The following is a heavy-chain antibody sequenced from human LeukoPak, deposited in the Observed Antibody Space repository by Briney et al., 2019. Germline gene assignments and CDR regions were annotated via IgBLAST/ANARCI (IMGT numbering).Heavy chain of an antibody. CDR3: ARDRCSSTSCFYDY. Sequence: GGSLRLSCAASGFTFSHYWMTWVRQAPGNGLEWVAKIKQDGSEQYYVDSVKGRFTISRDNAKNSLYLQMNSLRVEDTAVYYCARDRCSSTSCFYDYWGQGTLVTVSS. CDR2: IKQDGSEQ. V-gene: IGHV3-7*01. CDR1: GFTFSHYW. J-gene: IGHJ4*02. D-gene: IGHD2-2*01.